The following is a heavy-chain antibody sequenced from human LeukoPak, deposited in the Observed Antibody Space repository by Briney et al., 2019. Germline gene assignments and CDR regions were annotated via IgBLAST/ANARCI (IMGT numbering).Heavy chain of an antibody. Sequence: PGGSLRLSCAASGFTFSSYEMNWVRQAPGKGLEWVSYISSSGSAIYYADSVKGRFAISRDNAKNSLYLQINSLRDEDTAVYFCATSYQNAFAIWGQGTMVTVSS. CDR1: GFTFSSYE. V-gene: IGHV3-48*03. CDR2: ISSSGSAI. D-gene: IGHD2-2*01. CDR3: ATSYQNAFAI. J-gene: IGHJ3*02.